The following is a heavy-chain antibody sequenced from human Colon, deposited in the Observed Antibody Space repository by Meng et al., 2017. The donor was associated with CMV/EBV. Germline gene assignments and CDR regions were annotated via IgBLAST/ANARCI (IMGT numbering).Heavy chain of an antibody. J-gene: IGHJ2*01. Sequence: GGSLRLSCADSGFTFSSYSMNWVRQAPGKGLEWVSSVNPGSDYITYADSVNGRFTVSRDNAGNSLYLQMNDLRVEDTAAYYCARDGPGAWYFDLWGRGTLVTVSS. CDR3: ARDGPGAWYFDL. D-gene: IGHD3-10*01. V-gene: IGHV3-21*06. CDR1: GFTFSSYS. CDR2: VNPGSDYI.